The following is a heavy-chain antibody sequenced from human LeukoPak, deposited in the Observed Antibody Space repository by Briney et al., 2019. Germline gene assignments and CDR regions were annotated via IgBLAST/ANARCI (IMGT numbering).Heavy chain of an antibody. CDR3: ARDPGYSSSWLGSGRRPYAFDI. CDR2: ISNTGST. D-gene: IGHD6-13*01. J-gene: IGHJ3*02. CDR1: GGSITYLY. V-gene: IGHV4-59*11. Sequence: SETLSLTCTVSGGSITYLYWNWIRQSPEKGLEWIGYISNTGSTNYNPSLKSRVAISVDTSKNQFSLKLSSVTAADTAVYYCARDPGYSSSWLGSGRRPYAFDIWGQGTMVTVSS.